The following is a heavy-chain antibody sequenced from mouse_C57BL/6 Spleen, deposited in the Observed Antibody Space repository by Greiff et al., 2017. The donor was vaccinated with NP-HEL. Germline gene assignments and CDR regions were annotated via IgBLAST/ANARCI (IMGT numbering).Heavy chain of an antibody. J-gene: IGHJ2*01. CDR3: TRNWDRVYFDY. Sequence: VQLQESGAELVRPGASVTLSCKASGYTFTDYEMHWVKQTPVHGLEWIGAIDPETGGTAYNQKFKGKAILTADKSSSTAYMELRSLTSEDSAVYYCTRNWDRVYFDYWGQGTTLTVSS. CDR2: IDPETGGT. V-gene: IGHV1-15*01. D-gene: IGHD4-1*01. CDR1: GYTFTDYE.